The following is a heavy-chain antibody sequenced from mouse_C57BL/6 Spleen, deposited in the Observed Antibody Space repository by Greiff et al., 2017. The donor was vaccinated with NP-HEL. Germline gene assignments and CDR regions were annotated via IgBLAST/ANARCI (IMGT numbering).Heavy chain of an antibody. Sequence: QVQLKQPGAELVRPGSSVKLSCKASGYTFTSYWMHWVKQRPIQGLEWIGNIDHSDSGTHYNHKLKDKATLTVDKSSRTAYRQLSSLTSEDCAVDYCARWGKDEYDVGYYAMDYWGQGTSVTVSS. CDR2: IDHSDSGT. D-gene: IGHD2-4*01. J-gene: IGHJ4*01. CDR1: GYTFTSYW. V-gene: IGHV1-52*01. CDR3: ARWGKDEYDVGYYAMDY.